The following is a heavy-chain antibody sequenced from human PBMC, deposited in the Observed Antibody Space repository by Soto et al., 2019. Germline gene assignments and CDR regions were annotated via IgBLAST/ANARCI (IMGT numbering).Heavy chain of an antibody. CDR2: IIAVFATP. CDR3: ARGEDIVVVVAATPNYYYGMDV. D-gene: IGHD2-15*01. Sequence: QVQLVQSGAAVKKPGSSVKVSCKASGGTFSSYAISWVRQAPGQGLEWMGGIIAVFATPNYAQRFQGRVTITADESTSTSYMELSSLRSEDTAVYYCARGEDIVVVVAATPNYYYGMDVWGQGTTVTVSS. V-gene: IGHV1-69*12. CDR1: GGTFSSYA. J-gene: IGHJ6*02.